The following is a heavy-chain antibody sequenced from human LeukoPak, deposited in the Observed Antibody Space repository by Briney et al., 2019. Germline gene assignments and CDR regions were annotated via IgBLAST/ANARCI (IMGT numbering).Heavy chain of an antibody. J-gene: IGHJ5*02. CDR2: IFYSGTT. Sequence: KPSETLSLTCTVSGGSISSTTDYWGWIRQPPGKGLEWVGSIFYSGTTYYNPSLKRRVTISVDTSRNQFSLKLTSVTAADTAVYYCARHVNTTTGAPIGWFDPWGQGTLVTVSS. V-gene: IGHV4-39*01. CDR3: ARHVNTTTGAPIGWFDP. D-gene: IGHD2/OR15-2a*01. CDR1: GGSISSTTDY.